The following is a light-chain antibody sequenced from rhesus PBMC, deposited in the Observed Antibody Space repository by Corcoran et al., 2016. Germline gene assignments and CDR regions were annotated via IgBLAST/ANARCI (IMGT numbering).Light chain of an antibody. CDR3: QQYSNWPLT. J-gene: IGKJ4*01. V-gene: IGKV3-42*03. Sequence: EIVLTQSPATLSLSPGERATLSCRASQSVSSSLAWYQPKPGQVPRLLIYGASSRATGIPDRFSVSGAGTDFTLTISSLEPEDFAVYYCQQYSNWPLTFGGGTKVEIK. CDR2: GAS. CDR1: QSVSSS.